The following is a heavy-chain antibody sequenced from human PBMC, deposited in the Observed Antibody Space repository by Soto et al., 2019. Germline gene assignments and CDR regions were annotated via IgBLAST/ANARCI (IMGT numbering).Heavy chain of an antibody. CDR3: ARDRRGLHYDFWSGLDV. D-gene: IGHD3-3*01. Sequence: TLSIPWTVCGGSISSGGYYGSWIRQHPGKGLEWIGYIYYSGSTYYNPSLKSRVTISVDTSKNQFSLKLSSVTASDTAVYSCARDRRGLHYDFWSGLDVWGQGTKVTVYS. CDR1: GGSISSGGYY. V-gene: IGHV4-31*02. CDR2: IYYSGST. J-gene: IGHJ6*02.